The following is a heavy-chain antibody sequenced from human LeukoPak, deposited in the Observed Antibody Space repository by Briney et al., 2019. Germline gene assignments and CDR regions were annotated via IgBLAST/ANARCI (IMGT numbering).Heavy chain of an antibody. CDR3: TSTGPFYYYDSSGYPFFDY. V-gene: IGHV3-49*04. CDR1: GFTFGDYA. CDR2: IRSKAYCGTT. Sequence: PGGSLRLSCTASGFTFGDYAMSWVRQAPGKGLEWGGFIRSKAYCGTTEYAASVKGRFTISRDDSKSIAYLQMNSLKTEDTAVYYCTSTGPFYYYDSSGYPFFDYWGQGTLVTVSS. J-gene: IGHJ4*02. D-gene: IGHD3-22*01.